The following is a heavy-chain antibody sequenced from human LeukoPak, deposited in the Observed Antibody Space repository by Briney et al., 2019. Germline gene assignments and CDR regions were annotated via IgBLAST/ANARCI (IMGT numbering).Heavy chain of an antibody. CDR3: ARAAYDSSGYYYFDY. V-gene: IGHV1-2*04. D-gene: IGHD3-22*01. J-gene: IGHJ4*02. Sequence: GASVKVSCKASGYTFTGYYMHWVRQAPGQGLEWMGWINPNSGGTNYAQKFQGWVTMTRDTSISTAYMELSRLRSDDTAVYYCARAAYDSSGYYYFDYWGQGTLVTVSS. CDR2: INPNSGGT. CDR1: GYTFTGYY.